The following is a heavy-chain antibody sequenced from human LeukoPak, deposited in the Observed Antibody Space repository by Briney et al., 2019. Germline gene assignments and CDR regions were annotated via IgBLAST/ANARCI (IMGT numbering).Heavy chain of an antibody. CDR3: ARGRVSSSTWYSTYYYYFYMDV. CDR1: GGSISSSSYH. D-gene: IGHD6-13*01. CDR2: IYYSGST. Sequence: SETLSLTCTVSGGSISSSSYHWGWIRQPPGKGLEWIGSIYYSGSTYYNPSLKSRVTVSVDTSKIQFSLKLSSVTAADTAVYFCARGRVSSSTWYSTYYYYFYMDVWGKGTTVTVSS. V-gene: IGHV4-39*07. J-gene: IGHJ6*03.